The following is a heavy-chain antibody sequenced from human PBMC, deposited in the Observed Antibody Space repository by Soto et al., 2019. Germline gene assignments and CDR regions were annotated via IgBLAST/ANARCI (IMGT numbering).Heavy chain of an antibody. CDR3: AKVVSAYSTSSNFYYYSGMDV. J-gene: IGHJ6*02. V-gene: IGHV3-30*18. CDR2: ISNDGSNK. Sequence: QVQMVESGGGVVHPGRSLRLSCAASGFSFSTYGMHWVRQAPGKGLEWMAVISNDGSNKYYADSVKGRFTISRDNSKDTMFLQMNSLRGEDTAVYYCAKVVSAYSTSSNFYYYSGMDVWGQGTTVTVSS. D-gene: IGHD6-6*01. CDR1: GFSFSTYG.